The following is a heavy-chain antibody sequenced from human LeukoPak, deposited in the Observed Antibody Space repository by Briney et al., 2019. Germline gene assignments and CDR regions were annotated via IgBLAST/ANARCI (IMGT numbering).Heavy chain of an antibody. CDR3: ARPTHSYDYVWGSYPHGSDYFDY. V-gene: IGHV4-39*01. CDR1: GGSISSSSYY. Sequence: PSETLSLTCTVSGGSISSSSYYWGWIRQPPGKGLEWIGSIYYSGSTYYNPSLKSRVTISVDTSKNQFSLKLSSVTAADTAVYYCARPTHSYDYVWGSYPHGSDYFDYWGQGTLVTVSS. D-gene: IGHD3-16*02. CDR2: IYYSGST. J-gene: IGHJ4*02.